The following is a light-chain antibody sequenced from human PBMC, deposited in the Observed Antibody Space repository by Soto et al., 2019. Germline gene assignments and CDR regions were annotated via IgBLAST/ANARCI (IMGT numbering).Light chain of an antibody. Sequence: DIHMTQSPSSLSASVGDRVTITCRASQDIRKYLAWYQQKTGKVPQVLIYGASTLQSGVPSRFSGSGSGTDFTLTISDLQPEDAATYYCQMCDSAHALTFGGGTKVEIK. CDR3: QMCDSAHALT. V-gene: IGKV1-27*01. CDR1: QDIRKY. CDR2: GAS. J-gene: IGKJ4*01.